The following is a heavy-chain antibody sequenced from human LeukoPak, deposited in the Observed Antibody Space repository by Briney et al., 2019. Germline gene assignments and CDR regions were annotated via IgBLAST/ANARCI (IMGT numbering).Heavy chain of an antibody. CDR3: ARDKED. Sequence: GGSLRLSCAASGFTFDDYGMSWVRQAPGKGLEWVSVIYSGGSTYYADSVKGRFTISRDNSKNTLYLQMNSLRAEDTAVYYCARDKEDWGQGTLVTVSS. CDR1: GFTFDDYG. CDR2: IYSGGST. J-gene: IGHJ4*02. V-gene: IGHV3-53*01.